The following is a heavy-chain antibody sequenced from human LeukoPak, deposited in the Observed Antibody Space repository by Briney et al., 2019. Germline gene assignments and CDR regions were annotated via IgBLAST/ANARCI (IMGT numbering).Heavy chain of an antibody. D-gene: IGHD1-1*01. CDR2: IIPIFGTA. CDR1: GGTFSSYA. J-gene: IGHJ3*02. Sequence: SVKVSCKASGGTFSSYAISWVRQAPGQGLEWMGGIIPIFGTANYAQKFQGRVTITAGESTSTAYMELSSLRSEDTAVYYCARQRINWNHDAFDIWGQGTMVTVSS. CDR3: ARQRINWNHDAFDI. V-gene: IGHV1-69*13.